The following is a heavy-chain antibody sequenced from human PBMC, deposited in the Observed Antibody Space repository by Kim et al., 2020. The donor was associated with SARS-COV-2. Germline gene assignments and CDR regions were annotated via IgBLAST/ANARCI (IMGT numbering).Heavy chain of an antibody. D-gene: IGHD3-9*01. CDR1: GGSFSGYY. J-gene: IGHJ3*02. V-gene: IGHV4-34*01. CDR2: INHSGST. Sequence: SETLSLTCAVYGGSFSGYYWSWIRQPPGKGLEWIGEINHSGSTNYNPSLKSRVTISVDTSKNQFSLKLSSVTAADTAVYYCARVPIYDILTGGRTLGAFDIWGQGTMVTVSS. CDR3: ARVPIYDILTGGRTLGAFDI.